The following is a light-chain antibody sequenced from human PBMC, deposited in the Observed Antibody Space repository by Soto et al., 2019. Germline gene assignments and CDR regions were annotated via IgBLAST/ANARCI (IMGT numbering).Light chain of an antibody. V-gene: IGLV1-44*01. CDR2: SNN. CDR3: AAWDDSLMGV. J-gene: IGLJ1*01. Sequence: QPVLTQPPSASGTPGQRVTISCSGSSSNIGSNTVNWYQQLPGTAPKLLIYSNNQRPSGVPDRFSGSKSGTSASLAISGLQSEDEADYYCAAWDDSLMGVFGTGTKLTVL. CDR1: SSNIGSNT.